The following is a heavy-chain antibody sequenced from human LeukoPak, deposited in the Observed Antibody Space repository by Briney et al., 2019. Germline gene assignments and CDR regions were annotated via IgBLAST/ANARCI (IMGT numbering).Heavy chain of an antibody. Sequence: GESLKISCKGSGYSFTTYWIAWVRQMPGKGLECMGIIYPGDSHTRYGPSFQGQVTISGDKSISTAYLQWSSLKASDTAMYYCARLKASSTSSFDYWGQGTLVTVSS. CDR2: IYPGDSHT. CDR3: ARLKASSTSSFDY. CDR1: GYSFTTYW. V-gene: IGHV5-51*01. J-gene: IGHJ4*02. D-gene: IGHD2-2*01.